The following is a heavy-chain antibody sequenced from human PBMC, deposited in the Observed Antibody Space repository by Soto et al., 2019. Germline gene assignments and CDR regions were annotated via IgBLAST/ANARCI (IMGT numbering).Heavy chain of an antibody. J-gene: IGHJ4*02. V-gene: IGHV3-30-3*01. CDR1: GFTFSSYA. CDR3: ARDYDKYYDSSGYYRSPAY. Sequence: QVQLVESGGGVVQPGRSLRLSCAASGFTFSSYAMHWVRQAPGKGLEWVALISYDGSDKDYADSVKGRFTISRDNSRNTLFLQMNSLRAEDTAVYYCARDYDKYYDSSGYYRSPAYWGQGTLVTVSS. D-gene: IGHD3-22*01. CDR2: ISYDGSDK.